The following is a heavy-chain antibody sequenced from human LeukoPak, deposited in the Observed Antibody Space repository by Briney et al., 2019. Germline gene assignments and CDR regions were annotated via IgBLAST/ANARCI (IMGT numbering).Heavy chain of an antibody. CDR1: GGSISSHY. Sequence: PSETLSLTCTVSGGSISSHYWSWIRQPPGKGLEWIGYIYYSGSTNYNPSLKSRVTISVDTSKNQSSLKLSSVTAADTAVYYCANEYCSGGSCWFDPWGQGTLVTVSS. D-gene: IGHD2-15*01. CDR3: ANEYCSGGSCWFDP. CDR2: IYYSGST. V-gene: IGHV4-59*11. J-gene: IGHJ5*02.